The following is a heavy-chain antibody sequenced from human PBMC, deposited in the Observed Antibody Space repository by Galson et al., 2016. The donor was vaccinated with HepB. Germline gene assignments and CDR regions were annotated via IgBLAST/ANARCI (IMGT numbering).Heavy chain of an antibody. J-gene: IGHJ6*02. D-gene: IGHD4-11*01. CDR3: ARDPLQLWDYHYGMDV. CDR2: ISSSSSTI. V-gene: IGHV3-48*04. Sequence: SLRLSCAASGFTFSSYNMNWVRQAPGKGLEWVSHISSSSSTIYYADSVKGRFTISRDNAKNSLYLQMDSLRAEDTAVYYCARDPLQLWDYHYGMDVWGQGTTITVSS. CDR1: GFTFSSYN.